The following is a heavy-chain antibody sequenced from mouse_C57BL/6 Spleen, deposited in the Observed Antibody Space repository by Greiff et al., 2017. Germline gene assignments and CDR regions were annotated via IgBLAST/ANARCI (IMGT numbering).Heavy chain of an antibody. D-gene: IGHD2-3*01. CDR2: IDPENGDT. Sequence: EVMLVESGAELVRPGASVKLSCTASGFNIKDDYMHWVKQRPEQGLEWIGWIDPENGDTEYASKFQGKATITADTSSNTAYLQLSSLTSEDTAVYYCTTGGWLLYYAMDYWGQGTSVTVPS. CDR3: TTGGWLLYYAMDY. V-gene: IGHV14-4*01. J-gene: IGHJ4*01. CDR1: GFNIKDDY.